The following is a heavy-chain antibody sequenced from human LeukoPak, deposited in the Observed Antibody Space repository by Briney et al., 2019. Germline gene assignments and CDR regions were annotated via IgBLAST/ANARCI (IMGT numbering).Heavy chain of an antibody. CDR1: GYTFTGYY. Sequence: ASVKVSCKASGYTFTGYYMHWGRQAPGQGLEWMGWINPNSGGTNYAQKLQGRVTMTTDTSTSTAYMELRSLRSDDTAVYYCARATMVRGVIGDKFDYWGQGTLVTVSS. V-gene: IGHV1-2*02. D-gene: IGHD3-10*01. CDR3: ARATMVRGVIGDKFDY. CDR2: INPNSGGT. J-gene: IGHJ4*02.